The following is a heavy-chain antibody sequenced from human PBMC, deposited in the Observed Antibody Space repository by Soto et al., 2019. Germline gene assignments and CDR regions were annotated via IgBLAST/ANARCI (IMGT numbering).Heavy chain of an antibody. CDR3: ARNGGIAAAGS. Sequence: QVQLVQSGAEVKKPGASVKVSCKASGYTFTGYYMHWVRQAPGQGLEWMGWINPNSGGTNDAQKFQGRVTMTRDTSISTAYMELSRLRSDDTAVYYCARNGGIAAAGSWGQGTLVTVSS. J-gene: IGHJ4*02. CDR1: GYTFTGYY. V-gene: IGHV1-2*02. CDR2: INPNSGGT. D-gene: IGHD6-13*01.